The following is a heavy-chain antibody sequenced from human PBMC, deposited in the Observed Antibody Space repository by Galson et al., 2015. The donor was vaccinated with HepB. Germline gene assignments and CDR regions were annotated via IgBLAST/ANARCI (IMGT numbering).Heavy chain of an antibody. V-gene: IGHV4-61*02. CDR1: GGSISSGSYY. J-gene: IGHJ6*02. CDR3: ARAPGLDGYNHQLVMDV. Sequence: VSGGSISSGSYYWSWIRQPAGKGLEWIGRIYTSGSTNYNPSLKSRVTISVDTSKNQFSLKLSSVTAADTAVYYCARAPGLDGYNHQLVMDVWGQGTTVTVSS. D-gene: IGHD5-24*01. CDR2: IYTSGST.